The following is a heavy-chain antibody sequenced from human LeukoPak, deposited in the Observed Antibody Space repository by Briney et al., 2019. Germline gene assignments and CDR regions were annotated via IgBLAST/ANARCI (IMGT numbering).Heavy chain of an antibody. CDR3: ARRGDYFVF. V-gene: IGHV4-4*07. J-gene: IGHJ4*02. CDR2: IFTSGST. Sequence: SETLSLTCTVSGGSISYNYLSWIRQPAGKGLEWIGRIFTSGSTNYNPSLRSRVTMSVDTSKNQFSLKLSSVTAADTAVYYCARRGDYFVFWGQGTLVTVSS. CDR1: GGSISYNY.